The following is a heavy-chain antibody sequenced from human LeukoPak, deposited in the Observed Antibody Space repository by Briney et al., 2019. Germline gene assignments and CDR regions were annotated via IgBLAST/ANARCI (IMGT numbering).Heavy chain of an antibody. J-gene: IGHJ6*02. V-gene: IGHV3-53*01. CDR3: ARDPQDYGMDV. CDR1: GFTVSSNY. CDR2: IYSGGST. Sequence: GGSLRLSCAASGFTVSSNYMSWVRQAPGKGLEWVSVIYSGGSTYYADSVKGRFTISRDNSKNTLYLQMNSLRAEDTAVYYCARDPQDYGMDVWGQGTTVTVSS.